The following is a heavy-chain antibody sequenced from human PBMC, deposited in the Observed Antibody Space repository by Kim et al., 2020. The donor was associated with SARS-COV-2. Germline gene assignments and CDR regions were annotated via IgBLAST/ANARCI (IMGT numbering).Heavy chain of an antibody. V-gene: IGHV4-31*03. CDR2: IYYSGCT. D-gene: IGHD6-25*01. CDR1: GGSISSGGYY. Sequence: SETLSLTCTVSGGSISSGGYYWSWIRQHPGKGLEWIGYIYYSGCTYYNPSLKSRVTISVDTSKNQFSLKLSSVTAADTAVYYCARQGRIAAIPFDPWGQGTLVTVSS. CDR3: ARQGRIAAIPFDP. J-gene: IGHJ5*02.